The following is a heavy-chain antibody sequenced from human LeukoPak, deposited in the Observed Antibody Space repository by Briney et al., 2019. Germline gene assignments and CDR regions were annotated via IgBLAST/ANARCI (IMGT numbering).Heavy chain of an antibody. D-gene: IGHD6-19*01. Sequence: GGSLRLSCAASGFTFSSYSMNWVRQAPGKGLEWVSYISSSSSTIYYADSVKGRFTISRDNAKNSLYLQMNSLRAEDTAVYYCARDSLEHWLVKYNWFDPWGQGTLVTVSS. CDR2: ISSSSSTI. V-gene: IGHV3-48*01. J-gene: IGHJ5*02. CDR3: ARDSLEHWLVKYNWFDP. CDR1: GFTFSSYS.